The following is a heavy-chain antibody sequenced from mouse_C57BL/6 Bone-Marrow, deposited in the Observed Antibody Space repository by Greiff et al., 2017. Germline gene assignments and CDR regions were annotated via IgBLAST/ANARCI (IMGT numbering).Heavy chain of an antibody. Sequence: QVQLQQPGAELVKPGASVKLSCKASGYTFTSYWMQWVKPRPGQGLEWIGEIDPSDSYTNYNQKFKGKATLTVDTSSSTAYMQLSSLTSEDSAVYYCARRVIYYGNPYAMDYWGQGTSVTVSS. J-gene: IGHJ4*01. CDR3: ARRVIYYGNPYAMDY. CDR1: GYTFTSYW. CDR2: IDPSDSYT. D-gene: IGHD2-1*01. V-gene: IGHV1-50*01.